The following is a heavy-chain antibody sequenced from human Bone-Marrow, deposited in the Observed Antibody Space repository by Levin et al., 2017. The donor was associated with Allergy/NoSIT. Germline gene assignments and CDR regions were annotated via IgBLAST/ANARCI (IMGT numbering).Heavy chain of an antibody. CDR2: ISYDGSNK. D-gene: IGHD3-9*01. Sequence: GESLKISCAASGFTFSTHGMHWVRQAPGKGLEWVAVISYDGSNKYYGDSVKGRFTISRDNSKNTVYLQMSSLRAEDTAVYYCTKDPVQNLGRPTGFADSWGQGTLVIVSS. CDR3: TKDPVQNLGRPTGFADS. V-gene: IGHV3-30*18. CDR1: GFTFSTHG. J-gene: IGHJ5*01.